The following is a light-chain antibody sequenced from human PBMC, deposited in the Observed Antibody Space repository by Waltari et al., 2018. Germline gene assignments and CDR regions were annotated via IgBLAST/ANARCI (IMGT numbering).Light chain of an antibody. J-gene: IGLJ3*02. CDR2: EVS. Sequence: QSALTQPASVSGSLGQSITISCTGTSRDVGGYGQVSWYQQHPGKAPELIIYEVSKRPSGVSVQFSGSKSGNTASLTISGLQADDEADFYCSSFTYTTTLVFGGGTKLTVL. V-gene: IGLV2-14*01. CDR3: SSFTYTTTLV. CDR1: SRDVGGYGQ.